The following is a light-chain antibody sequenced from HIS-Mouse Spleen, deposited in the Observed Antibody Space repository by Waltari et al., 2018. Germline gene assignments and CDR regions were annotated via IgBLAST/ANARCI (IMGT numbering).Light chain of an antibody. CDR3: QTWGTGVQV. V-gene: IGLV4-69*01. CDR1: SGHSSYA. CDR2: LNSDGSH. Sequence: QLVLTQSPSASASLGASVKLTCTLSSGHSSYAIAWHQQQPEKGPGYLMNLNSDGSHSKGDGIPDRFSGSSSGAERYLTISSLQSEDEADYYCQTWGTGVQVFGGGTKLTVL. J-gene: IGLJ2*01.